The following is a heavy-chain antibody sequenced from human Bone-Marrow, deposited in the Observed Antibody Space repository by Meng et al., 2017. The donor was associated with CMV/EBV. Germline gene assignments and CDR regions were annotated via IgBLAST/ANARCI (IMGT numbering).Heavy chain of an antibody. V-gene: IGHV1-69*10. CDR2: IIPILGIA. J-gene: IGHJ6*02. Sequence: SVKVSCKASGGTFSSYAISWVRQAPGQGLEWMGGIIPILGIANYAQKFQGRVTITADKSTSTAYMELSSLRSEDTAVYYCARETPRITIFGGSMDVWGQGTTVTVSS. CDR3: ARETPRITIFGGSMDV. CDR1: GGTFSSYA. D-gene: IGHD3-3*01.